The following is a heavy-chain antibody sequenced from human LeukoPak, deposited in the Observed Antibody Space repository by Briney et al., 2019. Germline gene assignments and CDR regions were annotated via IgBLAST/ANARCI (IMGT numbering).Heavy chain of an antibody. CDR2: TYYRSKRYN. J-gene: IGHJ3*02. CDR1: GDSVSTKSAA. D-gene: IGHD6-19*01. Sequence: SQTLSLTCAISGDSVSTKSAAWNWIRKSPSRGLEWLGRTYYRSKRYNDYADSVKRRITINPHTSRNEFSLHLRSMTFEDAGVYFCARDRLTSGWFDIWGQGTVVSVSS. CDR3: ARDRLTSGWFDI. V-gene: IGHV6-1*01.